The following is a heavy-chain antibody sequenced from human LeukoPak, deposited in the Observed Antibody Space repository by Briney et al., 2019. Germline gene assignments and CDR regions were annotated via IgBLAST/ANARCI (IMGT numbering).Heavy chain of an antibody. V-gene: IGHV1-69*13. CDR1: GATFSSYA. D-gene: IGHD5-18*01. Sequence: GASVKVSCKAAGATFSSYAISWVRQAPGQGLEWMGGIIPIFGTANYAQKFQGRVTITADESTSTAYMELSSLRSEDTAVYYCARVDTAMVIDYWGQGTLVTVSS. CDR3: ARVDTAMVIDY. J-gene: IGHJ4*02. CDR2: IIPIFGTA.